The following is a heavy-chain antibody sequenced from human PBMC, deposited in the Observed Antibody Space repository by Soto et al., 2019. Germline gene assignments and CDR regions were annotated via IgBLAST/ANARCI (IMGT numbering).Heavy chain of an antibody. Sequence: GGSLRLSCAASGFTFSTYAMSWVRQAPGKGLEWVSSFSGPGGGPYYADSVKGRFTISRDDSKNTLYLQTNSLRAEDTAVYYCARESAMTPFEYWEQGSLVAVSS. CDR2: FSGPGGGP. D-gene: IGHD2-2*01. J-gene: IGHJ4*02. V-gene: IGHV3-23*01. CDR3: ARESAMTPFEY. CDR1: GFTFSTYA.